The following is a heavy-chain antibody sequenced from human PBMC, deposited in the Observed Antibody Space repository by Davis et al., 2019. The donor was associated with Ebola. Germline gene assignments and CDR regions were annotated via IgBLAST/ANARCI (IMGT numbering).Heavy chain of an antibody. Sequence: PGGSLRLSCAASGFTFDDYAMHWVRQAPGKGLEWVSGISWNSGSIGYADSVKGRFTISRDNAKNSLYLQMNSLRAEDTALYYCAKAKWAVLSGHFDYWGQGTLVTVSS. CDR1: GFTFDDYA. CDR2: ISWNSGSI. J-gene: IGHJ4*02. V-gene: IGHV3-9*01. CDR3: AKAKWAVLSGHFDY. D-gene: IGHD2-8*01.